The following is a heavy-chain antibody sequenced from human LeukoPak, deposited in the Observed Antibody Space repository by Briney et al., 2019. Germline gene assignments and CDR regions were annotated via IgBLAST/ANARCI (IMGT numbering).Heavy chain of an antibody. J-gene: IGHJ4*02. D-gene: IGHD3-10*01. CDR3: ASREGSGY. V-gene: IGHV4-61*02. CDR2: IYTSGST. Sequence: PSQTLSLTCTVSGGSISSGSYYWSWIRQPAGKGLEWIGRIYTSGSTNYNPSLKSRVTISVDTSKNQFSLKLSSVTAADTAVSYCASREGSGYWGQGTLVTVSS. CDR1: GGSISSGSYY.